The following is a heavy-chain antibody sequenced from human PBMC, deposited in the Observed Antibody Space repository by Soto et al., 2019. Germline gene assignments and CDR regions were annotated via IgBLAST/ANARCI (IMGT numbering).Heavy chain of an antibody. Sequence: GGSLRLSCASSVFTFSNFVMSWVRQVAGKGLDWVSIISGNGGSTYNADSVKGRFTISRDNSKNTMYLQLNSLRAEDTAVYYCAKHRGVSFGLVDYWGQGTMVTVSS. CDR3: AKHRGVSFGLVDY. J-gene: IGHJ4*02. CDR1: VFTFSNFV. CDR2: ISGNGGST. D-gene: IGHD3-10*01. V-gene: IGHV3-23*01.